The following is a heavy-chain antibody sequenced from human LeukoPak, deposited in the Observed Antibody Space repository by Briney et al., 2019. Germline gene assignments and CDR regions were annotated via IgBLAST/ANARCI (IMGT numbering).Heavy chain of an antibody. D-gene: IGHD3-22*01. CDR2: ISGSGGST. Sequence: GGSLRLSCAASGFTFSSYAMSWVRQAPGKGLEWVSAISGSGGSTYYADSVKGRFTISRDNSKNTLYLQMNSLRAEDTAVYYCTSTHYYGSSGFDYWGQGTLVTVSS. V-gene: IGHV3-23*01. CDR3: TSTHYYGSSGFDY. J-gene: IGHJ4*02. CDR1: GFTFSSYA.